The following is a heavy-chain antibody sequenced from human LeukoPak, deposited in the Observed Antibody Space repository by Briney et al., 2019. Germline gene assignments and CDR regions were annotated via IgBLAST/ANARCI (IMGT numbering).Heavy chain of an antibody. CDR2: INHSGST. V-gene: IGHV4-34*01. CDR3: ARGVRDFWSGYYFDP. D-gene: IGHD3-3*01. CDR1: GGSFSGYY. Sequence: SETLSLTCAVYGGSFSGYYWSWIRQPPGKGLEWIGEINHSGSTNYTPSLKSRVTISVDTSKNQFSLKLSSVTAADTAVYYCARGVRDFWSGYYFDPWGQGTLVTVSS. J-gene: IGHJ5*02.